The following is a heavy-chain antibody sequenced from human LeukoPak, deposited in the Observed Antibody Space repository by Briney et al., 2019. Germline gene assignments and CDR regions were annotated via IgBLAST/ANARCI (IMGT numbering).Heavy chain of an antibody. CDR1: GGTFSSYA. V-gene: IGHV1-69*01. CDR2: IIPILGTA. D-gene: IGHD6-19*01. CDR3: ARDPNIAVAGTGDAFDI. Sequence: SVKVSCKASGGTFSSYAISWVRQAPGQGLEWMGGIIPILGTANYAQKFQGRVTITADESTSTAYMELSSLRSEDTAVYYCARDPNIAVAGTGDAFDIWGQGTMVTVSS. J-gene: IGHJ3*02.